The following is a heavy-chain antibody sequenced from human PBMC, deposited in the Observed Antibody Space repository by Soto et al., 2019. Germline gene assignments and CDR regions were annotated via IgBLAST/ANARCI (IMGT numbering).Heavy chain of an antibody. Sequence: SGPTLVNPTETLTLTCSFSGFSLTTSGVGVAWIRQPPGKALEWLAVVYWNDDKRHSPSLKTRVGITKDTSKNQVVLTLTNVDPVDTATYFCAHTLKLGMAATSQNFDSWGQGTLVTVSS. CDR3: AHTLKLGMAATSQNFDS. J-gene: IGHJ4*02. V-gene: IGHV2-5*01. CDR1: GFSLTTSGVG. D-gene: IGHD3-16*01. CDR2: VYWNDDK.